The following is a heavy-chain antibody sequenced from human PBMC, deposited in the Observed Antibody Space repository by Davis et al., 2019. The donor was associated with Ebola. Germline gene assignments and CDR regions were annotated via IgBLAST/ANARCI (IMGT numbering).Heavy chain of an antibody. CDR1: GYTFTNYY. Sequence: ASVKVSCKASGYTFTNYYMHWVRQAPGQGLEWMGMINPNDGRTIYAQKFQGRVTVTRDTSTTTVYMDLSSLRSEDTALYYCARVRYCGGDCSRHYYYGMDVWGKGTTVTVSS. J-gene: IGHJ6*04. CDR2: INPNDGRT. V-gene: IGHV1-46*01. D-gene: IGHD2-21*02. CDR3: ARVRYCGGDCSRHYYYGMDV.